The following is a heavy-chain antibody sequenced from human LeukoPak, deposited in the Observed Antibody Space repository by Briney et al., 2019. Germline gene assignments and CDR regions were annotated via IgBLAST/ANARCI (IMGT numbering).Heavy chain of an antibody. J-gene: IGHJ4*02. CDR1: GLMFRSYA. CDR2: ISDDSSFT. V-gene: IGHV3-23*01. D-gene: IGHD2-15*01. CDR3: AKGRCSGVGCDSFHS. Sequence: GGSLRLSCVASGLMFRSYAMNWVRQAPGKGLECISTISDDSSFTYYADSVKGRSAISRDDSKNTLYLQMNNLKVEDTAVYYCAKGRCSGVGCDSFHSWGQGALVTVSS.